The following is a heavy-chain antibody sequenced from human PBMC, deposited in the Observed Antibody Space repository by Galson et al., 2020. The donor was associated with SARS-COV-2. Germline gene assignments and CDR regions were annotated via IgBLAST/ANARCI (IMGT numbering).Heavy chain of an antibody. J-gene: IGHJ6*03. CDR3: AKDDFWSGYYGSGDYYYMDV. CDR2: ISGSVGST. V-gene: IGHV3-23*01. Sequence: GGSLRLSCAASGFTFSNYAMSWVRQAPGKGLEWVSGISGSVGSTYYADSVKGRFTISRDNSKNTLYVQMNSLRAEDTAIYYCAKDDFWSGYYGSGDYYYMDVWGKGTTVIVSS. CDR1: GFTFSNYA. D-gene: IGHD3-3*01.